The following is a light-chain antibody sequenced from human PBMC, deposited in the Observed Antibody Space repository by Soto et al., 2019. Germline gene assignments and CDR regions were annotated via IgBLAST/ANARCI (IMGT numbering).Light chain of an antibody. CDR3: QQSHTSPPT. J-gene: IGKJ5*01. Sequence: DIQMTQSPCTRSASAGGGGTITCLASQTITTWLAWYQQKPGKAPKLLIYAASTLQIGVPSRFSGSGSGTDFTLTISSLQPEDFATYYCQQSHTSPPTFGQGTRLEIK. CDR1: QTITTW. V-gene: IGKV1-39*01. CDR2: AAS.